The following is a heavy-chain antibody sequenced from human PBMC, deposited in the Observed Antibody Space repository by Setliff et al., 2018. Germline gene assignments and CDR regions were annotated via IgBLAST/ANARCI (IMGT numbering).Heavy chain of an antibody. CDR3: GRYDS. CDR1: GFPFSGYA. CDR2: ISGSGGTT. J-gene: IGHJ4*02. V-gene: IGHV3-23*01. Sequence: GGSLRLSCAASGFPFSGYAMSWVRQAPGKGLEWVSSISGSGGTTYYPGSVKGRFTISRDNSTNTVFLQINSLRAEDSARYYCGRYDSWGQGTLVTVSS. D-gene: IGHD3-16*02.